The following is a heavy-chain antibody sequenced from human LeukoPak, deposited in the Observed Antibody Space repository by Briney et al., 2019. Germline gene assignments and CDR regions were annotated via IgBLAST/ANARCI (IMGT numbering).Heavy chain of an antibody. CDR2: IYPGDSDT. CDR3: ARRGYCSGGSCYSAAFDI. CDR1: GYSFTSYW. V-gene: IGHV5-51*01. Sequence: GESLKISCKGSGYSFTSYWIGWVRQMPGKGLEWMGIIYPGDSDTRCSPSFQGQVTISADKSISTAYLQWSSLKASDTAMYYCARRGYCSGGSCYSAAFDIWGQGTMVTVSS. D-gene: IGHD2-15*01. J-gene: IGHJ3*02.